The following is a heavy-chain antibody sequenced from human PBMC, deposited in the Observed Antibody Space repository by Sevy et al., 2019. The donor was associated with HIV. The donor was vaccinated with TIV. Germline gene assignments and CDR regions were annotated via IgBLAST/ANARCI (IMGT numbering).Heavy chain of an antibody. Sequence: GGSLRLSCAASGFTVSSNYMSWVRQAPGKGLEWVSVIYSGGSTYYADSVKGRFTISRENSKNTLYLQMNSLRAEDTAVYYCARHDYGDKVYWYFDLWGRGTLVTVSS. CDR2: IYSGGST. V-gene: IGHV3-53*01. CDR1: GFTVSSNY. J-gene: IGHJ2*01. D-gene: IGHD4-17*01. CDR3: ARHDYGDKVYWYFDL.